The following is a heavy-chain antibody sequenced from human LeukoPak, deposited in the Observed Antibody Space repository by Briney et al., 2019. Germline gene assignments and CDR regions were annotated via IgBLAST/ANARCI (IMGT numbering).Heavy chain of an antibody. CDR2: ISYDGSNK. J-gene: IGHJ4*02. V-gene: IGHV3-30*18. D-gene: IGHD6-19*01. CDR3: ANGGNQWQWLVYADN. Sequence: GGSLRLSCAASGFTFSAYGMHWVRQAPGKGLEWVAVISYDGSNKFYADSVKGRFTISRDNSKNTLYLQMNSLRPEDTAVYYCANGGNQWQWLVYADNWGQGTLVTVSS. CDR1: GFTFSAYG.